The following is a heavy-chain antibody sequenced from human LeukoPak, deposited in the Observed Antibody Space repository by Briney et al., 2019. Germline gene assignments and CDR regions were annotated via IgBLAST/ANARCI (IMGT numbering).Heavy chain of an antibody. Sequence: GASVKVFCKSSGYTFTSYGISWVRQAPGQGLEWMGWISAYNGNTNYAQKLQGRVTMTTDTSTRTAYMELRSLRSDDTAVYYCAREWLIVVTGTGHLDYWGQGTLVTVSS. CDR2: ISAYNGNT. CDR3: AREWLIVVTGTGHLDY. V-gene: IGHV1-18*01. D-gene: IGHD6-19*01. J-gene: IGHJ4*02. CDR1: GYTFTSYG.